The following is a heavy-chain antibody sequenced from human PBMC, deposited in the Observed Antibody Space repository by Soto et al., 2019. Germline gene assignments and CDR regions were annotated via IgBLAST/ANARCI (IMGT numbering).Heavy chain of an antibody. V-gene: IGHV3-74*01. D-gene: IGHD3-22*01. Sequence: PGGSLRLSCAASGFTFRRYWMHWVRQASGKGLVWVSRINGDGSSTSYADSVKGRFTVSRDNAKNTLYLQMNSLRAEDTAVYYCARVIYDDYDSSGFDHWGQGTLVTVSS. J-gene: IGHJ4*02. CDR2: INGDGSST. CDR1: GFTFRRYW. CDR3: ARVIYDDYDSSGFDH.